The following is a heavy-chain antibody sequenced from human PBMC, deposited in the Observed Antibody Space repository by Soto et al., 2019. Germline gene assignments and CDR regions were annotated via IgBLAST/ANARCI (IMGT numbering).Heavy chain of an antibody. CDR1: GGTFSSYA. CDR3: ARDVQGLEWLSGFDY. D-gene: IGHD3-3*01. V-gene: IGHV1-69*12. CDR2: IIPIFGTA. Sequence: QVQLVQSGAEVKKPGSSVKVSCKASGGTFSSYAISWVRQAPGQGLEWMGGIIPIFGTANYAQKFQGRVTITADEYTSTAYMELSSLRSEDTAVYYCARDVQGLEWLSGFDYWGQGTLVTVSS. J-gene: IGHJ4*02.